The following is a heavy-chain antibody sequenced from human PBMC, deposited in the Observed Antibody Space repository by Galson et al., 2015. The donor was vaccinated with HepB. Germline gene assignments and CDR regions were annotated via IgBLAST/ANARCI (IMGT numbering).Heavy chain of an antibody. D-gene: IGHD3-16*01. CDR2: IDWDDDK. CDR3: ARILAGSSMGGWGPDY. J-gene: IGHJ4*02. CDR1: GFSLSTSGMC. Sequence: PALVKPTQTLTLTCTFSGFSLSTSGMCVSWIRQPPGKALEWLALIDWDDDKYYSTSLKTRLTISKDTSKNQVVLTMTNMDPVDTATYYCARILAGSSMGGWGPDYWGQGTLVTVSS. V-gene: IGHV2-70*01.